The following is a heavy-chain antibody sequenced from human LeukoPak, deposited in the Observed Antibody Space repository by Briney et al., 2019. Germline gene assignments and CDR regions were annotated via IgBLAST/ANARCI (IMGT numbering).Heavy chain of an antibody. CDR2: TYYRSKWHN. CDR1: GDIVSSNIAA. J-gene: IGHJ4*02. Sequence: SQTLSLTCAISGDIVSSNIAAWHWIRQSPSRGLEWLGRTYYRSKWHNDYAVSVKSRITINPDTSKNQFSLQLNSVTPEDTAVYYCARGPWYYYDSSGYYFDYWGQGTLVTVSS. CDR3: ARGPWYYYDSSGYYFDY. V-gene: IGHV6-1*01. D-gene: IGHD3-22*01.